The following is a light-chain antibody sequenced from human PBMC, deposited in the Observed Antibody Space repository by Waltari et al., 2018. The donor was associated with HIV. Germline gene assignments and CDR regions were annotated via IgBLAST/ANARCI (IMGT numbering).Light chain of an antibody. CDR1: SSNIGSNS. V-gene: IGLV1-44*01. Sequence: QSVLTQPPSASGTPGQRVTISCSGSSSNIGSNSVNWYQQLPKTAPKLLIYSDNQRPSGVPERFSGSKSGTSASLAISGLQSEDEADYYCAAWDDSLNGLWVFGGGTKLTVL. CDR2: SDN. J-gene: IGLJ3*02. CDR3: AAWDDSLNGLWV.